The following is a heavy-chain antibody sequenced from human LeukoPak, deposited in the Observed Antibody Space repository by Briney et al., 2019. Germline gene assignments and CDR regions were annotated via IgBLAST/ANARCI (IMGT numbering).Heavy chain of an antibody. J-gene: IGHJ3*02. CDR2: INHSGST. V-gene: IGHV4-34*01. CDR3: ARSRSEMATIRDAFDI. D-gene: IGHD5-24*01. CDR1: GGSFSGYY. Sequence: SETLSPTCAVYGGSFSGYYWSWIRQPPGKGLEWIGEINHSGSTNYNPSLKSRVTISVDTSKNQFSLKLSSVTAADTAVYYCARSRSEMATIRDAFDIWGQGTMVTVSS.